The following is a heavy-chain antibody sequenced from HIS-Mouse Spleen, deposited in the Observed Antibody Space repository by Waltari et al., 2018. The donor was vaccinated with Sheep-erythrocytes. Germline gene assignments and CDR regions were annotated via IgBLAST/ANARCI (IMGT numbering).Heavy chain of an antibody. Sequence: LVESGGSLRLSCAASGFTFSSYSMNGVRQAPGKGLEWVSSISSSSSYIYYADSVKGRFTISRDNAKNSLYLQMNSLRAEDTAVYYCARDRAAEAFDIWGQGTMVTVSS. CDR2: ISSSSSYI. D-gene: IGHD6-13*01. CDR1: GFTFSSYS. J-gene: IGHJ3*02. CDR3: ARDRAAEAFDI. V-gene: IGHV3-21*01.